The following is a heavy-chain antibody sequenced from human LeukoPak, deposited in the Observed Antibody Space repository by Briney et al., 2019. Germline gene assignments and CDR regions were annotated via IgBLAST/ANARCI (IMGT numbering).Heavy chain of an antibody. D-gene: IGHD5-18*01. V-gene: IGHV3-53*01. CDR2: IYSGGST. J-gene: IGHJ6*02. Sequence: QTGGSLRLSCAASGFTVSSNYMSWVRQAPGKELEWVSVIYSGGSTYYADSVKGRFTISRDNAKNSLYLQMNSLRAEDTAVYYCARGRTASPGNSYGSTPYYYYGMDVWGQGTTVTVSS. CDR3: ARGRTASPGNSYGSTPYYYYGMDV. CDR1: GFTVSSNY.